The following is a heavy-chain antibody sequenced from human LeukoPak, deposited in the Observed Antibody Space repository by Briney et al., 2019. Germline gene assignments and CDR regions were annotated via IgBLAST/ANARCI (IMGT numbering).Heavy chain of an antibody. CDR2: INPNSGGT. CDR1: GYTFNGYY. Sequence: VASVKVSCKASGYTFNGYYMHWVRQAPGQGLEWMGWINPNSGGTNYAQKFQGRVTMTRDTSISTAYMELSSLRSEDTAVYYCARVESWEHSGSSQDAFDIWGQGTMVTVSS. CDR3: ARVESWEHSGSSQDAFDI. V-gene: IGHV1-2*02. J-gene: IGHJ3*02. D-gene: IGHD1-26*01.